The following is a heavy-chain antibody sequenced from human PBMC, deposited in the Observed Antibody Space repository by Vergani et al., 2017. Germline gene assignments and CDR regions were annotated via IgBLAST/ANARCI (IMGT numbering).Heavy chain of an antibody. Sequence: EVQLVESGGGLVKPGGSLRLSCAASGFTFSSYSMNWVRQAPRKGLEWVSSISSSSSYIYYADSVKGRFTISRDNAKNSLYLQMNSLRAEDTAVYYCARVMITFGGVIVTNYGMDVWGQGTTVTVSS. CDR2: ISSSSSYI. V-gene: IGHV3-21*01. D-gene: IGHD3-16*02. J-gene: IGHJ6*02. CDR1: GFTFSSYS. CDR3: ARVMITFGGVIVTNYGMDV.